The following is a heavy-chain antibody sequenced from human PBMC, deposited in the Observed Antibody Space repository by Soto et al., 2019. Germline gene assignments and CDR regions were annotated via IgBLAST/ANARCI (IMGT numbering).Heavy chain of an antibody. V-gene: IGHV1-8*01. CDR1: GYTFTEND. CDR2: MNPNSGNT. Sequence: QVQLVQSGAEVKRPGASVKVSCKASGYTFTENDINWVRQATGQGLEWMGWMNPNSGNTGYAQKFQGRFTMTRDNSITTAYMELSSLRSEDTAVYFCVRAPLDYYSADYFDNWGQGTLVTVSS. D-gene: IGHD2-21*01. CDR3: VRAPLDYYSADYFDN. J-gene: IGHJ4*02.